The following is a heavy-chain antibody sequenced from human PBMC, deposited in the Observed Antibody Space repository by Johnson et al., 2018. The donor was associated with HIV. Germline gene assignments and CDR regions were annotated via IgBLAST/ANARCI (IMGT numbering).Heavy chain of an antibody. Sequence: QVQLVESVGGVVRPGGSLRVSCAASGFTFDDYGMSWVRQAPGKGLEWVAVISADGSNKYYADSVKGRFTISRDNSKNTLYLQMNSLKTEDTAVYYCTTLWGSPDAFDIWGQGTMVTVSS. CDR1: GFTFDDYG. V-gene: IGHV3-30*03. J-gene: IGHJ3*02. CDR3: TTLWGSPDAFDI. CDR2: ISADGSNK. D-gene: IGHD3-16*01.